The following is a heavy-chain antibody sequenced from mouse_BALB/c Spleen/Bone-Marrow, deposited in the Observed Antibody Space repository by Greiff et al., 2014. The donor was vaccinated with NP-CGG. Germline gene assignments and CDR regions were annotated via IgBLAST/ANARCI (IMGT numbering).Heavy chain of an antibody. CDR3: ARHQRYYAMDY. J-gene: IGHJ4*01. CDR1: GFTFSSYG. Sequence: DVMLVESGGDLVKPGGSLKLSCAASGFTFSSYGMSWGRQTPDKRLEWVATISSGGSNTYYPDSVKGRFTISRDNAKNTLYLQMSSLKSEDTAMYYCARHQRYYAMDYWGQGTSVTVFS. V-gene: IGHV5-6*02. CDR2: ISSGGSNT.